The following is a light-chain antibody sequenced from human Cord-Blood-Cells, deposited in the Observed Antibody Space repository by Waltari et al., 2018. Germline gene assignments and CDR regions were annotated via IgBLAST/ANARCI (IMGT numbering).Light chain of an antibody. V-gene: IGLV1-47*01. CDR2: RDN. CDR3: AAWDDSLSGRV. J-gene: IGLJ3*02. CDR1: SSNIGSNY. Sequence: QSVLTQPPSATPGQRVTISCSGSSSNIGSNYVYWYQQLPGTAPKLLMYRDNQRPSGVPDRFSGSKSGTSASLAISGLRSEDEAEYYCAAWDDSLSGRVFGGGTKLTVL.